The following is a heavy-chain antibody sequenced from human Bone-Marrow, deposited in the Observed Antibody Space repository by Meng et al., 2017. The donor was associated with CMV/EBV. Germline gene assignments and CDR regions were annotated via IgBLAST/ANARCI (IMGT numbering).Heavy chain of an antibody. J-gene: IGHJ4*02. D-gene: IGHD3-10*02. CDR2: IYYSGST. Sequence: CTVSGASISSGGYLRSWIRHHPGKGLEWIGYIYYSGSTYYNPSLKSRVTISVDTSMSHFSLKLSSVTAADTAVYYCARLNSTMLYFDYWGQGTLVTVSS. V-gene: IGHV4-31*03. CDR3: ARLNSTMLYFDY. CDR1: GASISSGGYL.